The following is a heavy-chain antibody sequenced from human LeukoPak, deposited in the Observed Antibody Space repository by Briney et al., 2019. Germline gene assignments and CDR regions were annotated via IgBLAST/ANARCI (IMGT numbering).Heavy chain of an antibody. J-gene: IGHJ5*02. CDR1: GGSISSYY. Sequence: SETLSLTCTVSGGSISSYYWSWIRQPPGKGLEWIGYIYYSGSTNYNPSLKSRVTISVDTSKNQFSLKLSSVTAADTAVYYCARHAPQGRRYNSAAGTGWFDPWGQGTLVTVSS. CDR2: IYYSGST. CDR3: ARHAPQGRRYNSAAGTGWFDP. V-gene: IGHV4-59*08. D-gene: IGHD6-13*01.